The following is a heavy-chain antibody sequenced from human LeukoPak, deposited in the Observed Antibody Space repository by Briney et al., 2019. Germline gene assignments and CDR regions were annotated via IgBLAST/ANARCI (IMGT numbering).Heavy chain of an antibody. CDR3: ASFAGRGQNWFDP. CDR2: IYYSGST. V-gene: IGHV4-39*07. Sequence: SETLSLTCTVSGGSISSSSYYWGWIRQPPGKGLEWIGSIYYSGSTYYNPSLKSRVTISVDTSKNQFSLKLSSVTAADTAVYYCASFAGRGQNWFDPWGQGTLVTVSS. J-gene: IGHJ5*02. D-gene: IGHD3-10*01. CDR1: GGSISSSSYY.